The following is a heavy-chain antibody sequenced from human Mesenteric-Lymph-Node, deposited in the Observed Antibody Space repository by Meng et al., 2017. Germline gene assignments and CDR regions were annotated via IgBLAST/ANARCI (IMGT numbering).Heavy chain of an antibody. CDR2: IRSKAYGGTT. J-gene: IGHJ5*02. CDR1: GFTFSSYS. CDR3: TREGDYVWGSSPSA. Sequence: GGSLRLSCAASGFTFSSYSMNWVRQAPGKGLEWVGFIRSKAYGGTTEYAASVKGRFTISRDDSKSIAYLQMNSLKTEDTAVYYCTREGDYVWGSSPSAWGQGTLVTVSS. D-gene: IGHD3-16*01. V-gene: IGHV3-49*04.